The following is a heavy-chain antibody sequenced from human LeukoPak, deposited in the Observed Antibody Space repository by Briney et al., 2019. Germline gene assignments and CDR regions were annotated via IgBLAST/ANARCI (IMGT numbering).Heavy chain of an antibody. D-gene: IGHD3-10*01. J-gene: IGHJ3*01. CDR2: IYYSGGT. Sequence: SETLSLTCTVSGDSISSYYWSWIRQPPGKGLEWIGYIYYSGGTDYNPSLKSRVTISVDTPKNKFSLKLNSVTAADTAVYYCARGLWFGVPGAFDFWGQGTMVTVSS. CDR1: GDSISSYY. CDR3: ARGLWFGVPGAFDF. V-gene: IGHV4-59*01.